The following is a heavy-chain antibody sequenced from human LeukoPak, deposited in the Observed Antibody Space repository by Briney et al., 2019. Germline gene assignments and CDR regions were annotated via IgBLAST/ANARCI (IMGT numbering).Heavy chain of an antibody. J-gene: IGHJ4*02. D-gene: IGHD3-22*01. CDR1: GFAISTDY. Sequence: GGSLRLSCAASGFAISTDYMSWVRQAPGKGLEWVSVMYTGGSTYYADSVKGRFTISRDNSKNTLYLQMNSLRAEDTALYYCARAPFYYDSSGYPYFDGWGQGTLVTVSS. CDR2: MYTGGST. V-gene: IGHV3-53*01. CDR3: ARAPFYYDSSGYPYFDG.